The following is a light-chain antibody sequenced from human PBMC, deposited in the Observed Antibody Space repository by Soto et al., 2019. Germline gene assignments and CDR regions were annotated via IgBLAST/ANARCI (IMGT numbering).Light chain of an antibody. CDR2: DVT. J-gene: IGLJ2*01. V-gene: IGLV2-14*03. CDR3: SSYTTTNTVI. CDR1: SSDIGFYNY. Sequence: QSVLTQPASVSGSPGQSVTISCSGTSSDIGFYNYVSWYQQHPGKAPKLMIYDVTHRPSGVSNRFSGSKSGNTASLTISGXXAEDEAXXXCSSYTTTNTVIFGGGTKLTVL.